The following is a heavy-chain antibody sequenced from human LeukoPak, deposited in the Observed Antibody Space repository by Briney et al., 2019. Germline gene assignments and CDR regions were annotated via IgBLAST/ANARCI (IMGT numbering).Heavy chain of an antibody. J-gene: IGHJ4*02. Sequence: PGGSLRLSCAASGFTFSSYYMNWVRQAPGKGLEWVAKIKQDGSEKYYVDSVKGRFTISRDNAKNSLYLQMNSLRAEDTAVYYCARVPGELNFDYWGQGTLVTVSS. CDR3: ARVPGELNFDY. D-gene: IGHD1-26*01. V-gene: IGHV3-7*01. CDR1: GFTFSSYY. CDR2: IKQDGSEK.